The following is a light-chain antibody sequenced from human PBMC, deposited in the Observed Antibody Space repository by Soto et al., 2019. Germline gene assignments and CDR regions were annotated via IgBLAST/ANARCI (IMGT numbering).Light chain of an antibody. J-gene: IGLJ1*01. CDR2: EVS. V-gene: IGLV2-8*01. Sequence: ALTQPPSASGSPGQSVTISYTGTSSDVGGYNYVSWYQQHPGKAPKLMIYEVSKRPSGVPDRFSGSKSGNTASLTVSGLQAEDEADYYCSSYAGSNNFPYVFGTGTKVTVL. CDR1: SSDVGGYNY. CDR3: SSYAGSNNFPYV.